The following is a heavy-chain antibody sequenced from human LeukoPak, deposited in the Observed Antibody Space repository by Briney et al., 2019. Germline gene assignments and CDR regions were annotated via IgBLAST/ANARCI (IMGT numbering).Heavy chain of an antibody. V-gene: IGHV3-23*01. Sequence: GGSLRLSCAASRFTFSNYAINWVRQAPGKGLKWVSGISATGDSTYYADSVKGRFTISRDNSKNTLYLQMNSLRAEDTALYYCAKRMTVRGYWDTSGDAFDIWGQGTMVTVSS. J-gene: IGHJ3*02. CDR1: RFTFSNYA. CDR2: ISATGDST. D-gene: IGHD3-22*01. CDR3: AKRMTVRGYWDTSGDAFDI.